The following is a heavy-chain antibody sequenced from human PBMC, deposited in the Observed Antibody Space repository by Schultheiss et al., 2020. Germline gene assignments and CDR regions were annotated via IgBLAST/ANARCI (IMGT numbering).Heavy chain of an antibody. V-gene: IGHV6-1*01. Sequence: SQTLSLTCAISGDSVSSNSAAWNWIRQSPSRGLEWLGRTYYRSKWYNDYAVSVKSRITINPDTSKNQFSLKLSSVTAADTAVYYCAGIWFGEKTFDPWGQGTLVTVSA. D-gene: IGHD3-10*01. J-gene: IGHJ5*02. CDR2: TYYRSKWYN. CDR3: AGIWFGEKTFDP. CDR1: GDSVSSNSAA.